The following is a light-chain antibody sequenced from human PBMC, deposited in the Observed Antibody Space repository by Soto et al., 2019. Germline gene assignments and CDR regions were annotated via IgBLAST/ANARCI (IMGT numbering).Light chain of an antibody. CDR3: QQYYATPRT. J-gene: IGKJ1*01. CDR2: WAS. Sequence: IVMTQFPDSLSESLGETATINCVSSQTVSYTSNKRSYLAWYQQKVGQPPRLLLYWASTRQSGVPDRFSGSGSGTDFTLTITNLQPEDVAVYYCQQYYATPRTFGPGTKVEIK. V-gene: IGKV4-1*01. CDR1: QTVSYTSNKRSY.